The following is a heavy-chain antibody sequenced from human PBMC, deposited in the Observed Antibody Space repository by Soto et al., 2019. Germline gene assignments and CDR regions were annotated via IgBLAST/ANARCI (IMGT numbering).Heavy chain of an antibody. CDR2: ISNSGYST. D-gene: IGHD6-19*01. V-gene: IGHV3-23*01. CDR3: AKRRWGGDNSGWYEEYFHH. Sequence: EVQLLESGGGLVQPGGSLSLSCAASGFTFSNFAMSWVRQAPGKGLEWVSVISNSGYSTYYADSVKGRFTSSRDNSKNTVYLQMNGLRAEDTAVYYCAKRRWGGDNSGWYEEYFHHWGQGTLVTVYS. CDR1: GFTFSNFA. J-gene: IGHJ1*01.